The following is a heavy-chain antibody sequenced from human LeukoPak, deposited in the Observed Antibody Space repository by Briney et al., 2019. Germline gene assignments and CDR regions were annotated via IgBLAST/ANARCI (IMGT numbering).Heavy chain of an antibody. D-gene: IGHD6-13*01. J-gene: IGHJ4*02. CDR3: ARTSSSWYNY. CDR2: IYPSDSDT. CDR1: GYSFTSYW. V-gene: IGHV5-51*01. Sequence: GESLKISCKGSGYSFTSYWIGWERQMPGKGLEWMGIIYPSDSDTRYSPSFQGQVTISVDKSISTAYLQWSSLKASDTAMYYCARTSSSWYNYWGQGTLVTVSS.